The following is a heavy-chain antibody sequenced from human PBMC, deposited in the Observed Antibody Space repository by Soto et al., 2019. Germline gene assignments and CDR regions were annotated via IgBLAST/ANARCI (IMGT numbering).Heavy chain of an antibody. V-gene: IGHV1-46*01. CDR2: INPSCCST. CDR3: ARLVTPSYYFDY. CDR1: GYTFTSYY. Sequence: ASVKVSCKASGYTFTSYYMHLVRQAPVQVLEWIGIINPSCCSTSYSQKFQGRFTITMYRSTITFYIELIILRSDYTSVYYCARLVTPSYYFDYWGQGTMVTVSS. J-gene: IGHJ4*02. D-gene: IGHD4-4*01.